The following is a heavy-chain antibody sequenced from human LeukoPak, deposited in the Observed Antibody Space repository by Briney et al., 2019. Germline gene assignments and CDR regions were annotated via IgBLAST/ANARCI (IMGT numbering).Heavy chain of an antibody. J-gene: IGHJ4*02. Sequence: PSETLSLTCTVSGGSISSSSYYWGWIRQPPGKGLEWIGSIYYSGSTYYNPSLKSRVTISVDTSKNQFSLKLSSVTAADTAVYYCARAFVYSSSRAFDYWGQGTLVTVSS. D-gene: IGHD6-13*01. CDR1: GGSISSSSYY. CDR2: IYYSGST. CDR3: ARAFVYSSSRAFDY. V-gene: IGHV4-39*07.